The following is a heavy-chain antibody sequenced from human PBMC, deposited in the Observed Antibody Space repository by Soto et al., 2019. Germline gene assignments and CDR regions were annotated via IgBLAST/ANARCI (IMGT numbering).Heavy chain of an antibody. J-gene: IGHJ5*02. V-gene: IGHV3-53*01. CDR3: ARAYGGNPALFDP. Sequence: EVQLVESGGGLIQPGGSLRLSWAASGFTVSSDYMSWVRQAPGKGLEWVSVIYTGGSTYYADSVKGRFTFSRDNSKNTLYLQMNSLRAEDTAVYYCARAYGGNPALFDPWGQGTLVTVSS. CDR1: GFTVSSDY. CDR2: IYTGGST. D-gene: IGHD4-17*01.